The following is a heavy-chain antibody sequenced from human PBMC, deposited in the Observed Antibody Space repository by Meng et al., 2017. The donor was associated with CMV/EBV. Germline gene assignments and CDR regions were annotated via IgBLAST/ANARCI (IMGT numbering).Heavy chain of an antibody. D-gene: IGHD2-15*01. CDR1: GFTFSSYS. CDR3: ARDKTGVVGLFDY. Sequence: GGSLRLSCAASGFTFSSYSMNWVRQAPGKGLEWVSSISSSSSYIYYADSVKGRFTISRDNAKSSLYLQMNSLRAEDTAVYYCARDKTGVVGLFDYWGQGTLVTVSS. CDR2: ISSSSSYI. J-gene: IGHJ4*02. V-gene: IGHV3-21*01.